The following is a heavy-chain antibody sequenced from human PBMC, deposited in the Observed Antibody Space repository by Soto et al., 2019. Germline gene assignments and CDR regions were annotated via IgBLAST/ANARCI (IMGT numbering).Heavy chain of an antibody. CDR3: ARGEFQMATNGFDY. CDR2: IIPIFGTA. V-gene: IGHV1-69*13. D-gene: IGHD3-10*01. J-gene: IGHJ4*02. Sequence: ASVKVSCKASGGTFSSYAISWVRQAPGQGLEWMGGIIPIFGTANYAQKFRGRVTITADESTSTAYMELSSLRSEDTAVYYCARGEFQMATNGFDYWGQGTLVTVSS. CDR1: GGTFSSYA.